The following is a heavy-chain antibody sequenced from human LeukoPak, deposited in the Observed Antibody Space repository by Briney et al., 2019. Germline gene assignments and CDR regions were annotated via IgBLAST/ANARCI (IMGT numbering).Heavy chain of an antibody. CDR2: ISAYNGNT. J-gene: IGHJ4*02. D-gene: IGHD2-15*01. Sequence: ASVKVSCKASGYTFTSFGFSWVRQAPGQGLEWMGWISAYNGNTNYAQMLQGRVTMTTDTSTSTAYLEVRSLTSDDTAVYYCATIVVGPTGHFDYWGQGTLVTVSS. CDR1: GYTFTSFG. V-gene: IGHV1-18*01. CDR3: ATIVVGPTGHFDY.